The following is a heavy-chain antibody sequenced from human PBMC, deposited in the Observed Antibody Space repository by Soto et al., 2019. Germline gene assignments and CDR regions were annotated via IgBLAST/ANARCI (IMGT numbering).Heavy chain of an antibody. D-gene: IGHD3-22*01. V-gene: IGHV1-8*01. CDR2: MNPNSGNT. Sequence: ASVKVSCKASGYTFTSYDINWVRQATGQGLEWMGWMNPNSGNTGYAQKFQGRVTMTRSTSISTAYMELSSLRSEDTAVYYCARGGLNYYDSSGYLPWGQGTLVTVSS. CDR1: GYTFTSYD. J-gene: IGHJ5*02. CDR3: ARGGLNYYDSSGYLP.